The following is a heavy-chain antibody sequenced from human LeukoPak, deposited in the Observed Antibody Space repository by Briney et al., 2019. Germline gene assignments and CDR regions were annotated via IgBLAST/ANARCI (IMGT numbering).Heavy chain of an antibody. Sequence: SQTLSLTCTVSGGSISSGSYYWSWIRQPAGKGLEWIGRIYTSGSTNYNPSLKSRVTISVDTPKNQFSLKLSSVTAADTAVYYCARESVYCSGGSCYSPYYGMDVWGQGTTVTVSS. CDR2: IYTSGST. D-gene: IGHD2-15*01. CDR3: ARESVYCSGGSCYSPYYGMDV. CDR1: GGSISSGSYY. J-gene: IGHJ6*02. V-gene: IGHV4-61*02.